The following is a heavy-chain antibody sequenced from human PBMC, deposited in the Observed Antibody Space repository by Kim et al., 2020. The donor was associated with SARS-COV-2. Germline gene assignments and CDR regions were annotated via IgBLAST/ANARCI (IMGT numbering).Heavy chain of an antibody. CDR3: ARHKPQGIAVVVAAALPFDY. CDR2: ISSSDGYI. Sequence: GGSLRLSCAASGFTFSNYAMSWVRQAPGKGLEWVSAISSSDGYIYYADSVKGRFTISRDNSKNTLYLQLNSLRAEDTAVYYCARHKPQGIAVVVAAALPFDYWGQGTLVTVSS. V-gene: IGHV3-23*01. J-gene: IGHJ4*02. CDR1: GFTFSNYA. D-gene: IGHD2-15*01.